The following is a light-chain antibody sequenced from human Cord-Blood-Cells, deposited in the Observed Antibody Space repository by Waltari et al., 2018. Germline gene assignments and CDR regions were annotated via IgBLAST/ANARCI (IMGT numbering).Light chain of an antibody. Sequence: DIQMTQSPSSLSASVGDRVTITCRASQSISSYLNWYQQKPGQAPKLLIYAASSLQSGVPLRFIGSRSGTDFTLTISSLQPEDCATDYGEQSYSTPYSFVQVTKLEIK. CDR2: AAS. J-gene: IGKJ2*03. V-gene: IGKV1-39*01. CDR1: QSISSY. CDR3: EQSYSTPYS.